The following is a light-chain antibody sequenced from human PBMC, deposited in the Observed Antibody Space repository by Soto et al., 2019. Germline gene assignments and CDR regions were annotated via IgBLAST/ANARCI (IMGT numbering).Light chain of an antibody. CDR3: QQRSNWLT. CDR1: QSFSSY. CDR2: DAS. Sequence: EIVLTQSPATLSLSPGERATLSCRASQSFSSYLAWYQQKPGQAPRLLIYDASNRATGIPARFSGSGSGTDFTLTISSLETEDFAVYYCQQRSNWLTFGGGTKVDI. J-gene: IGKJ4*01. V-gene: IGKV3-11*01.